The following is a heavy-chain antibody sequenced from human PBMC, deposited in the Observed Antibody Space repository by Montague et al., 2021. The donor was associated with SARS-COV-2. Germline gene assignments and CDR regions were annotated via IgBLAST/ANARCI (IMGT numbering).Heavy chain of an antibody. CDR1: GGSFSGYF. CDR2: INHGRTA. V-gene: IGHV4-34*01. Sequence: SETLSLTCAVYGGSFSGYFWSWIRQTPGRGLEWIGEINHGRTADYNPSLKSRVTLSVDTSKAQFSLILTSVTAADTAVYYCARERGRGVDYFDPWGQGTLVTVSS. CDR3: ARERGRGVDYFDP. D-gene: IGHD4-11*01. J-gene: IGHJ5*02.